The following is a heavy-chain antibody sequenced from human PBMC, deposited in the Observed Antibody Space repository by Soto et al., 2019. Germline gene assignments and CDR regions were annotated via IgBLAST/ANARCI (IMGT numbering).Heavy chain of an antibody. CDR1: GGSFSGYY. Sequence: SETLSLTCAVYGGSFSGYYWSWIRQPPGKGLEWIGEINHSGSTNYNPSLKSRVTISVDTSKNQFSLKLSSVTAADTAVYYCARARQEMATIKTLDYWGQGTLVTVSS. J-gene: IGHJ4*02. V-gene: IGHV4-34*01. CDR3: ARARQEMATIKTLDY. D-gene: IGHD5-12*01. CDR2: INHSGST.